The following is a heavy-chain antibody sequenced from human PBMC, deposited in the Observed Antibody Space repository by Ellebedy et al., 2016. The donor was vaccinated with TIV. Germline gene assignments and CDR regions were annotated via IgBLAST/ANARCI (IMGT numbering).Heavy chain of an antibody. CDR3: ARDGEVDFAMVDFLQT. J-gene: IGHJ1*01. CDR2: IWSDGSNI. Sequence: PGGSLRLSCAASGFTFSNFGMHWVRQAPGGGLEWVAVIWSDGSNIQYADSVRGRFTISRDNSNNMLFLQINNVRTEDTGLYYCARDGEVDFAMVDFLQTWGQGTLVTVSS. D-gene: IGHD5-18*01. V-gene: IGHV3-33*01. CDR1: GFTFSNFG.